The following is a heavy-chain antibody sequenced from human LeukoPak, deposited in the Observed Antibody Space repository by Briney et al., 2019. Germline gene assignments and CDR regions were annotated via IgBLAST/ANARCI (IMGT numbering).Heavy chain of an antibody. CDR2: IYHSGST. V-gene: IGHV4-38-2*02. D-gene: IGHD4-23*01. CDR1: GYSISSGYY. CDR3: ASTDYGGNSNLGTDANFDY. J-gene: IGHJ4*02. Sequence: SETLSLTCTVSGYSISSGYYWGWIRQPSGKGLEWIGSIYHSGSTYYNPSLKSRVTISVDTSKNQFSLKLSSVTAADTAVYYCASTDYGGNSNLGTDANFDYWGQGTLVTVSS.